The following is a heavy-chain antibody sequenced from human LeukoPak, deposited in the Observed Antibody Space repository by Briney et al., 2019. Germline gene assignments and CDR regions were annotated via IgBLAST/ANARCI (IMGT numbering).Heavy chain of an antibody. CDR3: ARGQFSGSYRFYGMDV. J-gene: IGHJ6*02. V-gene: IGHV3-48*04. CDR1: GFTFSSYS. CDR2: ISSSSSTI. D-gene: IGHD1-26*01. Sequence: GGSLRLSCAASGFTFSSYSMNWVRQAPGKGLEWVSYISSSSSTIYYADSVKGRFTISRDNAKNPLYLQMNSLRAEDTAVNYCARGQFSGSYRFYGMDVWGQGTTVTVSS.